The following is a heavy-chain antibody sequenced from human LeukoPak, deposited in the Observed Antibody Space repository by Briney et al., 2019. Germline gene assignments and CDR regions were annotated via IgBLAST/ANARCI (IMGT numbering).Heavy chain of an antibody. CDR2: IDSGANT. J-gene: IGHJ4*02. CDR3: AKDSLRERIVGSTTRGVNDY. D-gene: IGHD1-26*01. V-gene: IGHV3-53*05. CDR1: GFTASSNY. Sequence: PGGSLRLSCAASGFTASSNYMSWVRQAPGKGLEWVSVIDSGANTYHVDSVKGRFTISRDNSKNTLYLQMNSLRGEDTAVYYCAKDSLRERIVGSTTRGVNDYWGQGTLVTVSS.